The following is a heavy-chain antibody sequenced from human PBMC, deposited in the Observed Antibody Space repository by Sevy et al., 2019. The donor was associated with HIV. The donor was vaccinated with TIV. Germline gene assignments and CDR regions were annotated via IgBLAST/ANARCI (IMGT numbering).Heavy chain of an antibody. Sequence: SETLSLTCTVSGDSIGNNYWSWIRQPPGKGLEWIGYFYYSGRTNYNPSLKSRVTISADTSKNQFSLKVISVTAADTAAYFCASCSPGYYYAMDVWGQGTTVTVSS. CDR2: FYYSGRT. CDR1: GDSIGNNY. D-gene: IGHD2-15*01. J-gene: IGHJ6*02. V-gene: IGHV4-59*01. CDR3: ASCSPGYYYAMDV.